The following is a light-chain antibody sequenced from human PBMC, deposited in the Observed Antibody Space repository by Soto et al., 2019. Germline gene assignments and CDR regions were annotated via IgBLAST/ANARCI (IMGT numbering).Light chain of an antibody. CDR2: GAS. CDR1: QTVRTNY. V-gene: IGKV3-20*01. J-gene: IGKJ4*01. CDR3: QQYSDSPLT. Sequence: EIVLTQSPGTLSLSPGERATLSCRASQTVRTNYLAWFQHKPGQAPRLLIYGASSRATGIPDRLSGSGSWTDFTLTINRLEPEDFAVYFCQQYSDSPLTFGGGTKVEIK.